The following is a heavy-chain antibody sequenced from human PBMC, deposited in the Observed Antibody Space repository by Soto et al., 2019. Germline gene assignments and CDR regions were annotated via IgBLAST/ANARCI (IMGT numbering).Heavy chain of an antibody. V-gene: IGHV1-69*06. CDR2: IIPIFGTA. CDR3: ASQNIAAAGTSPYYYGMDV. J-gene: IGHJ6*02. D-gene: IGHD6-13*01. Sequence: QVQLVQSGAEVKKPGSSVKVSCKASGGTFSSYAISWVRQAPGQGLEWMGGIIPIFGTANYAQKFQGRVRITADKSSSTAYMELSSLTSVDTAVYYCASQNIAAAGTSPYYYGMDVWGQGTTVTVSS. CDR1: GGTFSSYA.